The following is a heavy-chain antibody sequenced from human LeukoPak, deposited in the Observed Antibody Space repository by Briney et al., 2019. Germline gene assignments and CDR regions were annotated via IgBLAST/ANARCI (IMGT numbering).Heavy chain of an antibody. CDR3: ARGLRYYGSGSYSIEY. D-gene: IGHD3-10*01. CDR1: GYTFTSYG. J-gene: IGHJ4*02. CDR2: ISAYNGNT. Sequence: GASVKVSCKASGYTFTSYGISWVRQAPGQGLEWMGWISAYNGNTNYAQKLQGRVTMTTDTSTSTAYMELSSLRSEDTAVYYCARGLRYYGSGSYSIEYWGQGTLVTVSS. V-gene: IGHV1-18*01.